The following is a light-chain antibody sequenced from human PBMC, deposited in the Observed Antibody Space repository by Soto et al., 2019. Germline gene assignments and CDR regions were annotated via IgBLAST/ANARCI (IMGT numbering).Light chain of an antibody. V-gene: IGKV3-20*01. CDR2: GVS. CDR3: QEYGSSRT. J-gene: IGKJ1*01. Sequence: EIVLTQSPGTLSLSPGERATLSCRASQSVSSTYLAWYQQKPGQAPRLLIYGVSTRATGIPDRFSGSGSGTDVTLTISRLEPEDFAVYYCQEYGSSRTFGQGTTVEIK. CDR1: QSVSSTY.